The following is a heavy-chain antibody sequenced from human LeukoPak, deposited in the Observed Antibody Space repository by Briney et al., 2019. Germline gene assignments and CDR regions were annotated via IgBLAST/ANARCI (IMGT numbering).Heavy chain of an antibody. V-gene: IGHV1-18*01. CDR1: GYTFTSYG. Sequence: ASVKVSCKASGYTFTSYGISWVRQAPGQGLEWMGWISAYNGNTNYAQKLQGRVTMTTDTSTSTAYMELRSLRSDDKAVYYCAREGTTMVRGVFDYWGQGTLVTVSS. D-gene: IGHD3-10*01. J-gene: IGHJ4*02. CDR3: AREGTTMVRGVFDY. CDR2: ISAYNGNT.